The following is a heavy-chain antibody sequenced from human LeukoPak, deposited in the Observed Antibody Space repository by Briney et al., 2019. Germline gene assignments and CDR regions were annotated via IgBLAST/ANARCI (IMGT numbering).Heavy chain of an antibody. CDR3: AKQRYGSEKPRYTMDV. Sequence: GGSLRLSCAASGFTFSSYAMSWVRQAPGKGLEWVSAISGSGGSTYYADSVKGRFTISRDNSKNTLYLQMNSLRAEDTAVYYCAKQRYGSEKPRYTMDVWGQGTTVIVSS. CDR2: ISGSGGST. J-gene: IGHJ6*02. D-gene: IGHD3-10*01. V-gene: IGHV3-23*01. CDR1: GFTFSSYA.